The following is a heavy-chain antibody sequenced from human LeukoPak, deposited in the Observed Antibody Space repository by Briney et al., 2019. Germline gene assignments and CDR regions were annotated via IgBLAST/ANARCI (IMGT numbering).Heavy chain of an antibody. D-gene: IGHD3-9*01. J-gene: IGHJ4*02. CDR1: GFTFSSYN. CDR3: ARGSRRYFDWTLDFDY. CDR2: ISSSSSYI. V-gene: IGHV3-21*05. Sequence: GGSLRLSCAASGFTFSSYNMNWVRQAPGKGLGWVSYISSSSSYIYYADSVKGRFTISRDNAKNSLYLQMNSLRAEDTAVYYCARGSRRYFDWTLDFDYWGQGTLVTVSS.